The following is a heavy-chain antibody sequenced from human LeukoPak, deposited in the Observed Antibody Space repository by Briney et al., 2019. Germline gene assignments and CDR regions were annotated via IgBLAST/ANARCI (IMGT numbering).Heavy chain of an antibody. CDR3: ARDLAYCGGDCYWYYFDY. J-gene: IGHJ4*02. V-gene: IGHV1-69*05. Sequence: SVKVSCKASGGTFSSHAISWVRQAPGQGLEWMGRIIPIFGTANYAQKFQGRVTITTDESTSTAYMELSSLRSEDTAVYYCARDLAYCGGDCYWYYFDYWGQGTLVTVSS. CDR1: GGTFSSHA. D-gene: IGHD2-21*02. CDR2: IIPIFGTA.